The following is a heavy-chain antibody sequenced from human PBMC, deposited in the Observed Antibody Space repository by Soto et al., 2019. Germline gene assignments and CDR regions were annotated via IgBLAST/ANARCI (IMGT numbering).Heavy chain of an antibody. CDR2: ISSGGGTK. V-gene: IGHV3-48*03. Sequence: GGSLRLSCAPSGFAFSTYEMNWVRQAPGKGLEWVSYISSGGGTKYYADSVKGRFTISRDNAKNSLYLQMNSLRAEDSGVYYCTRMAASGTKFDCWGQGTLVTVSS. CDR1: GFAFSTYE. J-gene: IGHJ4*02. D-gene: IGHD6-19*01. CDR3: TRMAASGTKFDC.